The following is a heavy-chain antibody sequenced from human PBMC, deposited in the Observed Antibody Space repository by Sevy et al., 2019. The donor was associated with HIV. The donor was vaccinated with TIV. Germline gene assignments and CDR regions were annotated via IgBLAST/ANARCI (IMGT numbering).Heavy chain of an antibody. J-gene: IGHJ5*01. D-gene: IGHD5-12*01. Sequence: GGSLRLSCAASGFTFSSYAMHWVRQAPGKGLEWVAVISYDGSNKYYADSVKGRFTISRDNSKNTLYLQMNSLRAEDTAVYYCARDSTVEMATMWFDYWGQGTLVTVSS. V-gene: IGHV3-30-3*01. CDR1: GFTFSSYA. CDR3: ARDSTVEMATMWFDY. CDR2: ISYDGSNK.